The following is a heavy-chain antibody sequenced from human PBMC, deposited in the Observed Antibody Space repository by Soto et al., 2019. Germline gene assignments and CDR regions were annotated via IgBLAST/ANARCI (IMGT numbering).Heavy chain of an antibody. D-gene: IGHD3-22*01. J-gene: IGHJ6*02. CDR2: IYPADSDI. CDR1: GLTFSDTW. V-gene: IGHV5-51*01. CDR3: SRGAYYDSSGLGAAS. Sequence: LKISCESSGLTFSDTWIAWVRQLPGKGLEWMGIIYPADSDIRYSPSFQGHVTISAEKSLSAAYLHWSALKASDTAIYYCSRGAYYDSSGLGAASWGPGNSVTVYS.